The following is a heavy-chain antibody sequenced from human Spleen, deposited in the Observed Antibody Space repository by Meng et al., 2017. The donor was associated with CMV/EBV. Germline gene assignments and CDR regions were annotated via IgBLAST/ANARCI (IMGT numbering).Heavy chain of an antibody. CDR2: ISDSRKI. CDR3: ARADEFCGKYYCDKVGFDV. D-gene: IGHD1-26*01. V-gene: IGHV4-59*11. Sequence: GSLRLSCTVSGDSIGRRYWGWIRQPPGKGLEWVGDISDSRKINYNASLKNRVTISLDTSRNQFSLKLDSVTTADTAVYFCARADEFCGKYYCDKVGFDVWGQGTMVTVSS. CDR1: GDSIGRRY. J-gene: IGHJ3*01.